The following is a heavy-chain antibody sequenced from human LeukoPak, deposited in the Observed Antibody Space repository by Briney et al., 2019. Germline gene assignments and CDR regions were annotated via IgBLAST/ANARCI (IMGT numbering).Heavy chain of an antibody. J-gene: IGHJ6*03. CDR2: IIPIFGTA. CDR3: ARACSSTSCYPTYYYYYMDV. Sequence: ASVKVSCKASGGTFSSYAISWVRQAPGQGLEWMGGIIPIFGTANYAQKFQGRVAITADKSTSTAYMELSSLRSEDTAVYYCARACSSTSCYPTYYYYYMDVWGKGTTVTVSS. CDR1: GGTFSSYA. D-gene: IGHD2-2*01. V-gene: IGHV1-69*06.